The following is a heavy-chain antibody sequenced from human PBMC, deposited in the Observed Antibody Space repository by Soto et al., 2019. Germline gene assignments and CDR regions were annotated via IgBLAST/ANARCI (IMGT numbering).Heavy chain of an antibody. D-gene: IGHD2-15*01. CDR3: AKEEAGAIVVVVAATSYFDY. V-gene: IGHV3-23*01. Sequence: GGSLRLSCAASGFTFSSYAMSWVRQAPGKGLEWVSAISGSGGSTYYADSVKGWFTISRDNSKNTLYLQMNSLRAEDTAVYYCAKEEAGAIVVVVAATSYFDYWGQGTLVTVSS. J-gene: IGHJ4*02. CDR2: ISGSGGST. CDR1: GFTFSSYA.